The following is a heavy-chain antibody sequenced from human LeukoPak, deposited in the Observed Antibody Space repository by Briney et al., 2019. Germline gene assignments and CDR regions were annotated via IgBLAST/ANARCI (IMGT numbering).Heavy chain of an antibody. CDR3: ARVSVLLWFGELPQGGAFDI. CDR2: IIPILGIA. Sequence: ASVKVSCKASGGTFSSYAISWVRQAPGQGLEWMGRIIPILGIANYAQKLQGRVTMTTDTSTSTAYMELRSLRSDDTAVYYCARVSVLLWFGELPQGGAFDIWGQGTMVTVSS. CDR1: GGTFSSYA. J-gene: IGHJ3*02. D-gene: IGHD3-10*01. V-gene: IGHV1-69*04.